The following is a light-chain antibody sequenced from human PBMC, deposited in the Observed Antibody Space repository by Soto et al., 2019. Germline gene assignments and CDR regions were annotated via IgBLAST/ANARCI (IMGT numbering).Light chain of an antibody. CDR2: EVS. CDR1: SSDVGGYNY. V-gene: IGLV2-14*01. Sequence: QSALTQPASVSGSPGKSITISCTGTSSDVGGYNYVSWYQQHPGKAPKFMIYEVSNRPSGVSNRFSGSKSGNTASLTISGLQAEDEADYYCSSYTSSSTHWVFGGGTKLTV. J-gene: IGLJ3*02. CDR3: SSYTSSSTHWV.